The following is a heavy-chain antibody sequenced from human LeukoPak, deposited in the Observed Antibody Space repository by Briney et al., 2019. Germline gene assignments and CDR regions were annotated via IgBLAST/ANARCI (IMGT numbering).Heavy chain of an antibody. Sequence: GGSLRLSCAASGFSVNTNYMTWVRQAPGKGLEWVSAISGSGGSTYYADSVKGRFTISRDNSKNTLYLQMNSLRAEDTAVYYCVVTANFPGAFDIWGQGTMVTVSS. CDR1: GFSVNTNY. J-gene: IGHJ3*02. CDR2: ISGSGGST. V-gene: IGHV3-23*01. CDR3: VVTANFPGAFDI. D-gene: IGHD2-21*02.